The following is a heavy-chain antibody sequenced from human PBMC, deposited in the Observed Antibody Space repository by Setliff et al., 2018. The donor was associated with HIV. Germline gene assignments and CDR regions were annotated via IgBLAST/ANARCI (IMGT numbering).Heavy chain of an antibody. CDR3: ARVTIPWGFNYYYMDV. CDR1: GGSINSYH. D-gene: IGHD3-10*01. V-gene: IGHV4-4*07. Sequence: SETLSLTCSVSGGSINSYHWTWIRQPAGTGLEWVGRFYTSESESSNYNPSLKSRVTMSVDTSKNQFSLKLKSVTAADTAVYYCARVTIPWGFNYYYMDVWGKGTTVTVSS. CDR2: FYTSESESS. J-gene: IGHJ6*03.